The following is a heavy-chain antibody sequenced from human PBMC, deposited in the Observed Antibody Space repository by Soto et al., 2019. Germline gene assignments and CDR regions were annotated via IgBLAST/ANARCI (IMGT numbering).Heavy chain of an antibody. Sequence: QVQLVQTGGGVVQPGTSLRLSCAASGFIFSDYVMYWFRQTPGKGLEWMAVISYDGTNKHYANSVKGRFFISRDNYNMTLYLQMSSLRPEDSAIYSCGRDNTVVYQGAWDVWGRATLVAVSS. J-gene: IGHJ3*01. V-gene: IGHV3-30*04. CDR2: ISYDGTNK. CDR1: GFIFSDYV. CDR3: GRDNTVVYQGAWDV. D-gene: IGHD6-13*01.